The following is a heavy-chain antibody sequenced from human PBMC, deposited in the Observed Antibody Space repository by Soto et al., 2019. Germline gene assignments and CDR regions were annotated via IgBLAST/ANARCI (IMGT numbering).Heavy chain of an antibody. D-gene: IGHD3-22*01. CDR2: VYTSGST. CDR3: AGDTGYYDGFDI. V-gene: IGHV4-4*07. Sequence: SETLSLTCILSGGSISIYYWSWIRPPAGKGLEWIGRVYTSGSTNYNPSLKSRVTMPVDTSKNQFSLKLTSVTAADTAVYYCAGDTGYYDGFDIWGQGTMVTVSS. J-gene: IGHJ3*02. CDR1: GGSISIYY.